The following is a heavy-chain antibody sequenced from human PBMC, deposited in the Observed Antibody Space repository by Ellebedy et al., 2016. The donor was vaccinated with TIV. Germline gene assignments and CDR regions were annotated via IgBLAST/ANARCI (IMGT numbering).Heavy chain of an antibody. Sequence: PSETLSLTCTVSGGSIIDSSYYWDWIRQSPGTGLEWIGAIYYDGNPYYNPSLKSRVTISVDTSTNRFSVRLLSATAADTAVYYCARRAGGYRYHYGVDVWGQGTTVAVS. J-gene: IGHJ6*02. CDR3: ARRAGGYRYHYGVDV. CDR2: IYYDGNP. D-gene: IGHD1-26*01. V-gene: IGHV4-39*02. CDR1: GGSIIDSSYY.